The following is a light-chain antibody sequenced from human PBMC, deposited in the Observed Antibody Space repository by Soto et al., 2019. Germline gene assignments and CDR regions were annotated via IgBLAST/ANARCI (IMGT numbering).Light chain of an antibody. J-gene: IGLJ2*01. Sequence: QSALTQPASVSGSPGQSITISCTGTSSDVGAYNYVSWYQHHPGKAPKVLIYDVTRRPSGVSNRFSGSKSGNTASLTISGLQADDEADYYCSSYTNSNTLCLGGGTKLTVL. V-gene: IGLV2-14*01. CDR2: DVT. CDR1: SSDVGAYNY. CDR3: SSYTNSNTLC.